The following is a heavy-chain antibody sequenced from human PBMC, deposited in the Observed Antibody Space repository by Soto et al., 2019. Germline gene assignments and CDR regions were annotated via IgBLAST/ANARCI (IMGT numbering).Heavy chain of an antibody. Sequence: EVQLVESGGGLVQPGGSLRLSCAASGFTFGSNWMSWVRQAPGKGLEWVANIKRDGSEKYYVDSVKGRFTISRDNAKNTLYLQMNSLRADDTAVDYCASLEWESTGYADYWGRGTLVTVSS. D-gene: IGHD3-3*01. CDR1: GFTFGSNW. CDR2: IKRDGSEK. CDR3: ASLEWESTGYADY. V-gene: IGHV3-7*03. J-gene: IGHJ4*02.